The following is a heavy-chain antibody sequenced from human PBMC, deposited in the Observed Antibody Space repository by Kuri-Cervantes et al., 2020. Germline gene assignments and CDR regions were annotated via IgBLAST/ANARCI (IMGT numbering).Heavy chain of an antibody. J-gene: IGHJ4*02. CDR2: MNPNSGNT. CDR1: GYTFTSYD. Sequence: ASVQVSCKASGYTFTSYDINWVRQATGQGLEWMGWMNPNSGNTGYAQKFQGRVTMTRNTSISTAYMELSSLRSEDTAVYYCARTVLRFLEWQHYFDYWGQGTLVTVSS. V-gene: IGHV1-8*02. D-gene: IGHD3-3*01. CDR3: ARTVLRFLEWQHYFDY.